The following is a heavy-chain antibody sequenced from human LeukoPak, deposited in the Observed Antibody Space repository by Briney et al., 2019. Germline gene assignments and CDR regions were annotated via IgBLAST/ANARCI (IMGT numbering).Heavy chain of an antibody. Sequence: RAGGSLRLSCVASGFTFSTCGMHWVRQAPGKGLEWMAVIWYDGSTEYYADSVKGRFTISRDNSKNTLYLQMNSLRVEDTAMYYCARGGRSSRDAPNDFWGQGTLVTVSS. CDR3: ARGGRSSRDAPNDF. CDR2: IWYDGSTE. D-gene: IGHD6-13*01. CDR1: GFTFSTCG. J-gene: IGHJ4*02. V-gene: IGHV3-33*01.